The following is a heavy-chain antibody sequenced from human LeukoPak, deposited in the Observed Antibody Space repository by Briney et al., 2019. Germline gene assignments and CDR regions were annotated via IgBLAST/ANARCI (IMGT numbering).Heavy chain of an antibody. D-gene: IGHD6-19*01. CDR2: IYTSGST. CDR3: ARDSRQWLVGGFDY. Sequence: PSETRSLTCTVSGGSISSYYWSWIRQPAGKGLEWIGCIYTSGSTNYNPSLKSRVTISVDKSKNQFSLKLSSVTAADTAVYYCARDSRQWLVGGFDYWGQGTLVTVSS. J-gene: IGHJ4*02. V-gene: IGHV4-4*07. CDR1: GGSISSYY.